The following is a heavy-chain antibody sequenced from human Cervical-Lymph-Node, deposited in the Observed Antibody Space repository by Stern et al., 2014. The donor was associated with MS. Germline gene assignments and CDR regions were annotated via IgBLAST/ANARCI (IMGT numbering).Heavy chain of an antibody. CDR3: AREVGSLAMDV. CDR1: GDTFTDYA. V-gene: IGHV1-69*06. Sequence: VHLAESGAEVKKPGSSVKVSCKASGDTFTDYAISWVRPAPGQGPEWMGGITPIFGSADYAQKFQGRLTITADRSTSTAYMDLSSLTSEDTAVYYCAREVGSLAMDVWGQGTTVIVSS. CDR2: ITPIFGSA. J-gene: IGHJ6*01. D-gene: IGHD1-1*01.